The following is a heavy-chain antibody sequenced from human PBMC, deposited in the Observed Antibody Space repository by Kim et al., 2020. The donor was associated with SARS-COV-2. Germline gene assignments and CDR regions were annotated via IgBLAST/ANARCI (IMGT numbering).Heavy chain of an antibody. V-gene: IGHV5-51*01. J-gene: IGHJ4*02. CDR3: ARRGNIRGTAMVDFDY. Sequence: GESLKISCKGSGYSFTSYWIGWVRQMPGKGLEWMGIIYPGDSDTRYSPSFQGQVTISADKSISTAYLQWSSLKASDTAMYYCARRGNIRGTAMVDFDYWGQGTLVTVSS. CDR2: IYPGDSDT. D-gene: IGHD5-18*01. CDR1: GYSFTSYW.